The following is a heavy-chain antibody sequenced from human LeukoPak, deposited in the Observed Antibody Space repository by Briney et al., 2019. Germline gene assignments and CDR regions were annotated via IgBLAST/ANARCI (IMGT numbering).Heavy chain of an antibody. CDR1: GGSISSYY. V-gene: IGHV4-34*01. CDR3: ARVGRWLAGNDY. Sequence: PSETLSLTCTVSGGSISSYYWSWIRQPPGKGLEWIGEINHSGSTNYNPSLKSRVTISVDTSKNQFSLKLSSVTAADTAVYYCARVGRWLAGNDYWGQGTLVTVSS. J-gene: IGHJ4*02. CDR2: INHSGST. D-gene: IGHD5-12*01.